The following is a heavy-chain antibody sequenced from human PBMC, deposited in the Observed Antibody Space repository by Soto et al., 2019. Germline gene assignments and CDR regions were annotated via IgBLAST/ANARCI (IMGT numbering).Heavy chain of an antibody. D-gene: IGHD3-10*01. J-gene: IGHJ4*02. V-gene: IGHV5-51*01. Sequence: GESLKISCKGSGYSFTSYWIGWVRQMPGKGLEWMGIIYPGDSDTRYSPSFQGQVTISADKSISTAYLQWSSLKASDTAMYYCARQSKGLGSFDTVRGVMSLIVRKKHYFDYWGQGTLVTVSS. CDR1: GYSFTSYW. CDR3: ARQSKGLGSFDTVRGVMSLIVRKKHYFDY. CDR2: IYPGDSDT.